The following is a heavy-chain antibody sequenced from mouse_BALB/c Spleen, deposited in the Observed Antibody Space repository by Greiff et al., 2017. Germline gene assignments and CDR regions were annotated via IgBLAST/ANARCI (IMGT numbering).Heavy chain of an antibody. V-gene: IGHV1-74*01. J-gene: IGHJ4*01. CDR1: GYSFTSYW. CDR3: ASPYAMDY. CDR2: IHPSDSET. Sequence: QVQLKQPGAELVRPGASVKLSCKASGYSFTSYWMNWVKQRPGQGLEWIGMIHPSDSETRLNQKFKDKATLTVDKSSSTAYMQLSRPTSEDSAVYYCASPYAMDYWGQGTSVTVSS.